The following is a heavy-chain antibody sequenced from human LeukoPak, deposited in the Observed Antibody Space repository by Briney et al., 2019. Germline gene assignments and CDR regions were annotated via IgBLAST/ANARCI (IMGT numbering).Heavy chain of an antibody. J-gene: IGHJ6*04. CDR2: IDTDGHGI. CDR3: AAGGGWDPSFGVLTHLVV. V-gene: IGHV3-74*01. CDR1: GFTFSAYW. D-gene: IGHD3-3*01. Sequence: PGESLRLACAASGFTFSAYWMHWVRQGPEKGLELVSRIDTDGHGIIYADFVKGRFTTSRDNAKNTLYLQMNSLRVEDTAVYYSAAGGGWDPSFGVLTHLVVWGEGTTVAVSA.